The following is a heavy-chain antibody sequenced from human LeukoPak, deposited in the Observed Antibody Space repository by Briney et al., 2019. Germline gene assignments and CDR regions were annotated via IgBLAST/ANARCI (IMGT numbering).Heavy chain of an antibody. CDR2: ISSSGSGGNT. Sequence: GGSLRLSCAASGFTFSSYAMSWARQAPGKGLEWVSGISSSGSGGNTYYADSVKGRFTISRDSSKNTLYLQMNSLRAEDTAVYYCAKDRVVAAQPYYYYYGMDVWGQGTTVTVSS. CDR3: AKDRVVAAQPYYYYYGMDV. V-gene: IGHV3-23*01. J-gene: IGHJ6*02. CDR1: GFTFSSYA. D-gene: IGHD2-15*01.